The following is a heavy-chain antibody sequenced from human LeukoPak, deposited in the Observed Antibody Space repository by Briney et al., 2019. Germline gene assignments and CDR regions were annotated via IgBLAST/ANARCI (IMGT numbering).Heavy chain of an antibody. Sequence: SETLSLTCTVSGGSISSYYWSWIQQAAGKGLEWIGRIYSSGSTNYNPSLKSRVTMSVDTSKNQFSLKLSSVTAADTAVYYCARATGLDSSSWVDLYYFDYWGQGTLVTVSS. CDR3: ARATGLDSSSWVDLYYFDY. CDR2: IYSSGST. D-gene: IGHD6-13*01. CDR1: GGSISSYY. J-gene: IGHJ4*02. V-gene: IGHV4-4*07.